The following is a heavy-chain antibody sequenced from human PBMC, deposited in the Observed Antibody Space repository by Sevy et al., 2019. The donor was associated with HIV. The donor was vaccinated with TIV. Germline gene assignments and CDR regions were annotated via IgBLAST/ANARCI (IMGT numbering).Heavy chain of an antibody. CDR2: ISPHNGDT. Sequence: ASVKVSCKISGYTFSTYRITWVRQAPGQGLEWMGWISPHNGDTNDAQKLQDRITMITDTSTNTAFMELTSLRSDDTAVYYCARAYCSGGRCYSLAYWGQGTLVTVSS. D-gene: IGHD2-15*01. V-gene: IGHV1-18*01. CDR1: GYTFSTYR. J-gene: IGHJ4*02. CDR3: ARAYCSGGRCYSLAY.